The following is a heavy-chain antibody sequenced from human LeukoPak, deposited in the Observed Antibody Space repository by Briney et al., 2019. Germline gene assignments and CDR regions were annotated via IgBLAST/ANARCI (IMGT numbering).Heavy chain of an antibody. J-gene: IGHJ4*02. CDR1: GFTFSSYA. CDR3: ARDDGGSYEEYYFDY. CDR2: ISYDGSNK. V-gene: IGHV3-30*04. D-gene: IGHD1-26*01. Sequence: GGSLRLSCAASGFTFSSYAMHWVRQAPGKGLEWVAVISYDGSNKYYADSVKGRFTISRDNSKNTLYLQMNSLRAEDTAVYYCARDDGGSYEEYYFDYWGQGTLVTVSS.